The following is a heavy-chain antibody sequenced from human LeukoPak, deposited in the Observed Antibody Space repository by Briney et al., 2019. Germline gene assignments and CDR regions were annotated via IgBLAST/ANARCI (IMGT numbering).Heavy chain of an antibody. CDR1: GFTFSSYA. CDR3: AKDSLVRGVIVHYGMDV. V-gene: IGHV3-64*01. J-gene: IGHJ6*02. CDR2: ISSNGGST. Sequence: GGSLRLSCAASGFTFSSYAMHWVRQAPGKGLEYVSAISSNGGSTYYANSVKGRFTISRDNSKNTLYLQMNSLRAEDTAVYYCAKDSLVRGVIVHYGMDVWGQGTTVTVSS. D-gene: IGHD3-10*01.